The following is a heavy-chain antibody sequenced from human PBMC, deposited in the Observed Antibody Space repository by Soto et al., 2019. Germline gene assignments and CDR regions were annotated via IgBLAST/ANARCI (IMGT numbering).Heavy chain of an antibody. CDR2: ISSSGSTI. Sequence: AGGSLRLSCAASGFTFSDYYMSWIRQAPGKGLEWVSYISSSGSTIYYADSVKGRFTISRDNAKNSLYLQMNSLRAEDTAVYYCARVPGLSGRATYGMDVWGQGTTVTVSS. V-gene: IGHV3-11*01. CDR1: GFTFSDYY. CDR3: ARVPGLSGRATYGMDV. J-gene: IGHJ6*02. D-gene: IGHD3-9*01.